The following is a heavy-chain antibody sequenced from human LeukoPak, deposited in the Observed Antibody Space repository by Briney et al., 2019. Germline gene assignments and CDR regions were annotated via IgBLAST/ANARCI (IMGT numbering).Heavy chain of an antibody. J-gene: IGHJ5*02. CDR3: ACLALRPPLLWFGERFDP. CDR2: IYYSGST. Sequence: SETLSLTCTVSGGSISSSSYYWGWIRQPPGKGLEWIGSIYYSGSTYYNPSLKSRVTISVDTSKNQFSLKLSSVTAADTAVYYCACLALRPPLLWFGERFDPWGQGTLVTVSS. D-gene: IGHD3-10*01. V-gene: IGHV4-39*01. CDR1: GGSISSSSYY.